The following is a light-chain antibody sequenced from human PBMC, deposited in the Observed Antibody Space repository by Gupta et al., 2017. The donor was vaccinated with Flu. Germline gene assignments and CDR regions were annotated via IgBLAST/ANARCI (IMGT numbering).Light chain of an antibody. V-gene: IGKV3-20*01. CDR2: GAS. Sequence: EIVLTQSPGTLSLSPGERATLSCRASQSVSSSYLAWYQQKPGQAPRLLIYGASSRATGIPDRSSGSGSGTDFTLTISRLEPEDFAVYYCQQYGSSPLFGPGTKVDIK. J-gene: IGKJ3*01. CDR3: QQYGSSPL. CDR1: QSVSSSY.